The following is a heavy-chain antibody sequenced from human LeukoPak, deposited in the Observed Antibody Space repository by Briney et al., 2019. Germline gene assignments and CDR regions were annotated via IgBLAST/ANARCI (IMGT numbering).Heavy chain of an antibody. J-gene: IGHJ4*02. CDR3: ARVSPGSGSYYRPEPYYFDY. CDR2: IIPIFDTA. Sequence: ASVKVSCKASGGTFSSYAISWVRQAPGQGLEWMGGIIPIFDTANYAQKFQGRVTITTDESTSTAYMELSSLRSEDTAVYYCARVSPGSGSYYRPEPYYFDYWGQGTLVTVSS. V-gene: IGHV1-69*05. D-gene: IGHD3-10*01. CDR1: GGTFSSYA.